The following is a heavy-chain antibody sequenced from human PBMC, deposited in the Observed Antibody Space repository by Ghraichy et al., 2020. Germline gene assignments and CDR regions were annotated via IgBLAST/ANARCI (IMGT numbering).Heavy chain of an antibody. CDR2: MNPNSGNT. CDR3: ARGHYDILTGYYWFDP. J-gene: IGHJ5*02. CDR1: GYTFTSYD. Sequence: ASVKVSCKASGYTFTSYDINWVRQATGQGLEWMGWMNPNSGNTGYAQKFQGRVTMTRNTSISTAYMELSSLRSEDTAVYYCARGHYDILTGYYWFDPWGQGTLVTVSS. V-gene: IGHV1-8*01. D-gene: IGHD3-9*01.